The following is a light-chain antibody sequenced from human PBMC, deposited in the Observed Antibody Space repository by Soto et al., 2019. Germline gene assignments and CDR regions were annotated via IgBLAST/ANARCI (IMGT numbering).Light chain of an antibody. CDR2: GAS. V-gene: IGKV3-20*01. CDR3: QQYVSIPLT. J-gene: IGKJ4*01. Sequence: EIVLTQSPGTLSLSPGERATLSCRASQSVGTYLAWYQQKPGQAPRLLIYGASSRATGIPDRFSGSGSGTDVTLTISRLEPEDSEVYYCQQYVSIPLTFGGGTKVEIK. CDR1: QSVGTY.